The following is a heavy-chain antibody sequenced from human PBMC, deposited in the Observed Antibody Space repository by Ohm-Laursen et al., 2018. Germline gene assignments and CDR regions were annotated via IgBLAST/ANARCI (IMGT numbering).Heavy chain of an antibody. Sequence: ASVKVSCKASGYTFTGYDITCVRQAPGQGLEWMGRINPNNGGANYAQRFQGRVTMTRDTSISTAYIELSRLISDDTAVDYCARDLIGAVGTTFDIWGQGTMVTVSS. CDR2: INPNNGGA. V-gene: IGHV1-2*06. CDR3: ARDLIGAVGTTFDI. J-gene: IGHJ3*02. D-gene: IGHD6-13*01. CDR1: GYTFTGYD.